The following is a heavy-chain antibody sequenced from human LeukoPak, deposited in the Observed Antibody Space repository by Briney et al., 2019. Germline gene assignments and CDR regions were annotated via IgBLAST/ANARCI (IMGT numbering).Heavy chain of an antibody. J-gene: IGHJ4*02. D-gene: IGHD6-13*01. CDR3: AREEVIAAAGPTLDY. CDR1: GYTSTDYY. V-gene: IGHV1-2*02. CDR2: INPNSGGT. Sequence: GGSVKDSCKASGYTSTDYYMHWVRQAPGQGLEWMGWINPNSGGTNYAQKFQGRVTMTRDTSISTAYMERSRLRSDDTAVFYCAREEVIAAAGPTLDYWGQGALVTVSS.